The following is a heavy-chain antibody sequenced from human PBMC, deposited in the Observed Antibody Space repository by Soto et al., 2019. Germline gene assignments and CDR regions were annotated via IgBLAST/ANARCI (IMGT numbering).Heavy chain of an antibody. D-gene: IGHD4-17*01. CDR3: VRDLSENLVTNLLSV. CDR1: GFTFSSYW. Sequence: GGSLRLSCAASGFTFSSYWMHWVRQAPGKGLVWVSRINSDGSSTNYADSVKGRFTLSRDNAKNTLYLQMNSLSAEDTAVYYSVRDLSENLVTNLLSVWGQGTLVTLAS. V-gene: IGHV3-74*01. CDR2: INSDGSST. J-gene: IGHJ4*02.